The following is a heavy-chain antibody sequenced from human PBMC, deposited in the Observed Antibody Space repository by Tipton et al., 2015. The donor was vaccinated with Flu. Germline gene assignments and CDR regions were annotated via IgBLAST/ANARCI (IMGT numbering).Heavy chain of an antibody. CDR2: ISGSGGST. J-gene: IGHJ4*02. V-gene: IGHV3-23*01. CDR3: ARVPAKYYYDSSGYWHFDY. Sequence: SLRLSCAASGFTFSSYAMSWVRQAPGKGLEWVSAISGSGGSTYYADSVKGRFTISRDDSKNTLYLQMNSLRAEDTAVYYCARVPAKYYYDSSGYWHFDYWGQGTLVTVSS. CDR1: GFTFSSYA. D-gene: IGHD3-22*01.